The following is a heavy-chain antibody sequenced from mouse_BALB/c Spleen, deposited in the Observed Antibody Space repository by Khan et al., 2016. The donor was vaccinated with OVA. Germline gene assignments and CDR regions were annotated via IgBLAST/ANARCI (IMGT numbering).Heavy chain of an antibody. J-gene: IGHJ3*01. D-gene: IGHD1-1*02. Sequence: EVQLVESGGDLVRPGGSLKLSCTASGFSFSAYGMSWVLQSPDKRLEWVATINSDGYYTYYPHSLKGRFIISRDNAKNTLYLQMRSLKSEDTAMYYCASHLGGSFAYWGQGTLVTVSA. CDR1: GFSFSAYG. CDR3: ASHLGGSFAY. CDR2: INSDGYYT. V-gene: IGHV5-6*01.